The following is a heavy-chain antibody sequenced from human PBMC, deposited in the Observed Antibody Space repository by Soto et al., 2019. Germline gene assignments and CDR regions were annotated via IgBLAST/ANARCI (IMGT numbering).Heavy chain of an antibody. CDR2: IYYSGST. Sequence: PSETLSLTCTVSGGSISNYYWSWIRQPPGKGLEWIGYIYYSGSTNYNPSLESRVIISVDTSENQFSLKLSSVTAADTAVYYCARRGPPYCSSASCHNNWFDPWGQGTLVTVSS. CDR3: ARRGPPYCSSASCHNNWFDP. D-gene: IGHD2-2*01. J-gene: IGHJ5*02. CDR1: GGSISNYY. V-gene: IGHV4-59*12.